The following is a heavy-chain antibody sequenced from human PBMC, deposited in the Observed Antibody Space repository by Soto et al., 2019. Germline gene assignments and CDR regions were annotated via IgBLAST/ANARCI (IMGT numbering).Heavy chain of an antibody. CDR1: GRSIISSSYY. V-gene: IGHV4-39*01. J-gene: IGHJ6*02. CDR3: ARGETNYDFWSGYYGIYYYYGMDV. Sequence: SETLSLTCTVSGRSIISSSYYWGWIRQPPGKGLEWLGSIYYSGSTYYNPSLKSRVTISVDTSKNQFSLKLSSVTAADTAVYYCARGETNYDFWSGYYGIYYYYGMDVWGQGTTVT. D-gene: IGHD3-3*01. CDR2: IYYSGST.